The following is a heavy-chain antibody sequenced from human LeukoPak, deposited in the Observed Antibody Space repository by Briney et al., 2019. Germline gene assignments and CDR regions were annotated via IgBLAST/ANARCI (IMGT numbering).Heavy chain of an antibody. CDR2: IWYDGSNK. V-gene: IGHV3-33*01. CDR1: GFTFSSYG. CDR3: ARDLGRRELEGIDY. Sequence: GGSLRLSCAASGFTFSSYGMHWVRQAPGKGLEWVAVIWYDGSNKYYADPVKDRFTISRDNSKNTLYLQMNSLRAEDTAVYYCARDLGRRELEGIDYWGQGTLVTVSS. D-gene: IGHD1-26*01. J-gene: IGHJ4*02.